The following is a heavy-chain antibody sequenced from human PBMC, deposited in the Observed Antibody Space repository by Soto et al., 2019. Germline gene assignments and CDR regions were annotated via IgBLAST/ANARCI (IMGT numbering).Heavy chain of an antibody. CDR1: GGTFSSYT. Sequence: QEQLVKSGAEVKKAGSSVKVSCKASGGTFSSYTITWVRQAPGQGLEWMGAIIPLFRTLNYAQKFQGRVTVTADKATGTAYMELSSLRSEDTAVYDCARKVGVAQDAFDIWGQGTMVTV. J-gene: IGHJ3*02. D-gene: IGHD1-26*01. CDR3: ARKVGVAQDAFDI. CDR2: IIPLFRTL. V-gene: IGHV1-69*06.